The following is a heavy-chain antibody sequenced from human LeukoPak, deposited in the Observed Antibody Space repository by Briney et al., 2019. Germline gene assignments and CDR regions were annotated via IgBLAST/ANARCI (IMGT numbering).Heavy chain of an antibody. CDR1: GYNFSNYG. V-gene: IGHV5-51*01. Sequence: GESLKISCKGSGYNFSNYGIGWVRQMPGKGLEWMGLIDPGDSHAIYSPSFQGQVTISADKSISAAYLQWSSLKASDTAMYFCARHGVGAGLAAAYIWGQGTLLTVSS. D-gene: IGHD6-13*01. CDR2: IDPGDSHA. J-gene: IGHJ4*02. CDR3: ARHGVGAGLAAAYI.